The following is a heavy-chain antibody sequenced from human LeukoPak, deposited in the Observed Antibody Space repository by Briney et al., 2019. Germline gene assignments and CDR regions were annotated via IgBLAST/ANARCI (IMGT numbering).Heavy chain of an antibody. Sequence: GGSLRLSCAASGFTFSSYSMNWVRQAPGKGLEWVSRINSDGSSTSYADSVKGRFTISRDNAKNTLYLQMNSLRAEDTAVYYCAREYSYAHSSAFDIWGQGTMVTVSS. J-gene: IGHJ3*02. CDR3: AREYSYAHSSAFDI. CDR1: GFTFSSYS. CDR2: INSDGSST. D-gene: IGHD5-18*01. V-gene: IGHV3-74*01.